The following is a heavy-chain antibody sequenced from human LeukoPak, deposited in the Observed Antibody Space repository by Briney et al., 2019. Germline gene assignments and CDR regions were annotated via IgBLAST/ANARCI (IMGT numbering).Heavy chain of an antibody. D-gene: IGHD2-2*01. V-gene: IGHV1-46*01. CDR1: GYTFTSYY. CDR2: INPSGGST. J-gene: IGHJ4*02. CDR3: ARDDCSSTSCYSY. Sequence: ASVKVSCKASGYTFTSYYMHWVRQAPGQGLEWMGIINPSGGSTSYAQKFQGRVTMTRETSTSTVYMEPSSLRSEDPAVYYCARDDCSSTSCYSYWGQGTLVTVSS.